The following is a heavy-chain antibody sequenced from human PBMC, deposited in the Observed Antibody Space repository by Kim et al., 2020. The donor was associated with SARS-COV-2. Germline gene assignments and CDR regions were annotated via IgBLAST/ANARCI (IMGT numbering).Heavy chain of an antibody. CDR3: AEGDRSNYHRPYLY. J-gene: IGHJ4*02. Sequence: GGSLRLSCADSGFTFSSYAMSWVRQTPGKGLEWVSTTSGNGGNTYYADSVKGRFTISRDNAKKTLHLQMNSQRDEDTAIYYCAEGDRSNYHRPYLYWGPGTLVTVSS. CDR1: GFTFSSYA. V-gene: IGHV3-23*01. CDR2: TSGNGGNT. D-gene: IGHD3-10*01.